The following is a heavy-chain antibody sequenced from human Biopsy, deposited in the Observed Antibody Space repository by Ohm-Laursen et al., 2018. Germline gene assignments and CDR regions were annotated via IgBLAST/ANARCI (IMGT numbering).Heavy chain of an antibody. CDR1: GGSVSGYY. J-gene: IGHJ5*02. Sequence: SETLSLTWTVSGGSVSGYYWNWIRLPVGKGLEWIGRLYTSGSTNYNPSLKSRVTISKDTSKNQFSLQVNSVTAADTAVYYCARTPRDSFWSGSYKRGLWFDPWGQGTLVIVSS. D-gene: IGHD3-3*01. CDR2: LYTSGST. CDR3: ARTPRDSFWSGSYKRGLWFDP. V-gene: IGHV4-4*07.